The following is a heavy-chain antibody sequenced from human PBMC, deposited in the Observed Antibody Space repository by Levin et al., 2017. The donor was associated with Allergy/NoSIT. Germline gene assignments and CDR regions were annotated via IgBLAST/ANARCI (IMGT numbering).Heavy chain of an antibody. Sequence: PRASVKVSCKGSGYSFTSYWISWVRQMPGKGLEWMGRIDPSDSYTNYSPSFQGHVTISADKSISTAYLQWSSLKASDTAMYYCARLIYSSGWFDYWGQGTLVTVSS. CDR1: GYSFTSYW. CDR2: IDPSDSYT. CDR3: ARLIYSSGWFDY. D-gene: IGHD6-19*01. J-gene: IGHJ4*02. V-gene: IGHV5-10-1*01.